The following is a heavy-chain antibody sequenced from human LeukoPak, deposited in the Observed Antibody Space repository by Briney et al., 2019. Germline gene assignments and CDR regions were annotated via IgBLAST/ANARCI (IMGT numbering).Heavy chain of an antibody. J-gene: IGHJ3*02. Sequence: GGSLRLSCAASGFTFDDYAMHWVRQAPGKGLEWVSGISWNSGSIGYADSVKGRFTISRDNAKNSLYLQMNSLRAEDTALYYCAKAPSTLTDDAFDIWGQGTMVTVSS. CDR2: ISWNSGSI. CDR1: GFTFDDYA. CDR3: AKAPSTLTDDAFDI. V-gene: IGHV3-9*01. D-gene: IGHD3-9*01.